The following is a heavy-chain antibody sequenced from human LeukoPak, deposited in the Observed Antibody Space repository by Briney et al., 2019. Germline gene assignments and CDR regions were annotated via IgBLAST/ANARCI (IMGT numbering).Heavy chain of an antibody. D-gene: IGHD3-10*01. V-gene: IGHV1-69*13. Sequence: SVKVSCKASGGTFSNYAISWVRQAPGQGLEWMGGIIPIFGTANYAQKFQGRVTITADESTSTAYMELSSLRSEDTAVYYCARERGPLYYFDYWGQGTLVTVSS. CDR1: GGTFSNYA. CDR3: ARERGPLYYFDY. J-gene: IGHJ4*02. CDR2: IIPIFGTA.